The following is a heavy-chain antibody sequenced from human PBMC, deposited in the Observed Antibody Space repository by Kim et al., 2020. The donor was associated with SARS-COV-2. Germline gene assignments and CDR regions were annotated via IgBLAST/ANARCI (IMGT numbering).Heavy chain of an antibody. V-gene: IGHV4-39*01. D-gene: IGHD3-16*02. CDR3: ARQVRSVNWYFDL. Sequence: YNPSLKSRVTISVDTSKNQFSLKLSSVTAADTAVYYCARQVRSVNWYFDLWGRGTLVTVSS. J-gene: IGHJ2*01.